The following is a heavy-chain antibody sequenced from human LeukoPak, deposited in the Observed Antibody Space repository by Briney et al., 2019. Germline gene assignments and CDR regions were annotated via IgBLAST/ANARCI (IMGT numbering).Heavy chain of an antibody. CDR3: ARSYYYYYYMDV. J-gene: IGHJ6*03. CDR2: IYYRGST. CDR1: GYSISSGYY. Sequence: SETLSLTCTVSGYSISSGYYWGWIRQPPGKGLEWIGSIYYRGSTYYNPSLKSRVTISVDTSKNQFSLKLTSVTAADTAVYYCARSYYYYYYMDVWGKGTTVTISS. V-gene: IGHV4-38-2*02.